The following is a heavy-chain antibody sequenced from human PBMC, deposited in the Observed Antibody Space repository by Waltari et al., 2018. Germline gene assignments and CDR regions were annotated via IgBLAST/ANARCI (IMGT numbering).Heavy chain of an antibody. CDR1: GGTFGRFA. CDR3: ARREIGGPLDP. CDR2: TLPCFGTP. V-gene: IGHV1-69*12. J-gene: IGHJ5*02. Sequence: QVQLVQSGAEVKKPGSSVKVSCRASGGTFGRFALSWVRPAPGQGLEWMGGTLPCFGTPSYAQRFQGRLTITADERTSTVFMELTSLTSDDTAIYFGARREIGGPLDPWGQGTLVTVSS. D-gene: IGHD1-1*01.